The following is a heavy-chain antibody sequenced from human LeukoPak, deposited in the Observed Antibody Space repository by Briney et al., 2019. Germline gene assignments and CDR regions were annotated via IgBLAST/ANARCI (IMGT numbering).Heavy chain of an antibody. CDR3: ARDLVTMVRGLLY. J-gene: IGHJ4*02. D-gene: IGHD3-10*01. V-gene: IGHV3-21*01. CDR2: ISSSSSYI. Sequence: GGSLRLSCAASGFTFSRYSMSWVRQAPGKGLEWVSSISSSSSYIYYADSVKGRFTISRDNAKNSLYLQMNSLRAEDTAVYYCARDLVTMVRGLLYWGQGTLVTVSS. CDR1: GFTFSRYS.